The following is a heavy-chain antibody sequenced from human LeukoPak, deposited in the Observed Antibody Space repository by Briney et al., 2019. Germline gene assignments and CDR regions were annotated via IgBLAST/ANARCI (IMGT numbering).Heavy chain of an antibody. Sequence: SETLSLTCTVSGGSISSYYWSWIRQPPGKGLEWIGYIYYSGSTNYNPSLKSRVTISVDTSKNQFSLKLSSVTAADTAVYYCAGWGDYGDHVGRIDYWGQGSLVTVSS. V-gene: IGHV4-59*01. CDR1: GGSISSYY. CDR3: AGWGDYGDHVGRIDY. CDR2: IYYSGST. D-gene: IGHD4-17*01. J-gene: IGHJ4*02.